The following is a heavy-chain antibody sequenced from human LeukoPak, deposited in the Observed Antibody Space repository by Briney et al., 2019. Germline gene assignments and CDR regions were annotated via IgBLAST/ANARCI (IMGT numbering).Heavy chain of an antibody. CDR1: AFTFRTYS. Sequence: GGSLRLSCVASAFTFRTYSMHWVRQAPGKGLEWVSSTSGSTSYIYYADSVRGRFTISRDNAKNSLYLQMNSLRPEDTAVYYCARGSDFVWGSYRPYFDCWGQGTLVTVSS. D-gene: IGHD3-16*02. CDR2: TSGSTSYI. J-gene: IGHJ4*02. CDR3: ARGSDFVWGSYRPYFDC. V-gene: IGHV3-21*01.